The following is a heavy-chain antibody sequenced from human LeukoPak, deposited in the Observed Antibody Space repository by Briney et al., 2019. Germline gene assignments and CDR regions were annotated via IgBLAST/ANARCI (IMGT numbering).Heavy chain of an antibody. D-gene: IGHD6-19*01. CDR3: AKDVSTGWSFDS. J-gene: IGHJ4*02. Sequence: GGSLRLSCAASGFTFSIYGMHWVRQAPGKGLEWVTFISFDGSDKSYADSVKGRFIISRDNSKKTLYLQMNSLTADDTAVYYCAKDVSTGWSFDSWGQGTLVTVSS. CDR2: ISFDGSDK. V-gene: IGHV3-30*02. CDR1: GFTFSIYG.